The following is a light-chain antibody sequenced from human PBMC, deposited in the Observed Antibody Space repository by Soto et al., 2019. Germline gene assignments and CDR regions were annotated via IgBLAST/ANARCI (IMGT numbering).Light chain of an antibody. CDR3: AAWDDSLNGYV. CDR2: SSN. CDR1: SSNIGSNT. V-gene: IGLV1-44*01. J-gene: IGLJ1*01. Sequence: QTVVTQPPSASGTPGQRVTISCSGSSSNIGSNTVNWYHHLPGAAPKLLIYSSNQRPSGVPDRFSGSKSGTSASLAISGLQSEDEADYYCAAWDDSLNGYVFGTGTKVTVL.